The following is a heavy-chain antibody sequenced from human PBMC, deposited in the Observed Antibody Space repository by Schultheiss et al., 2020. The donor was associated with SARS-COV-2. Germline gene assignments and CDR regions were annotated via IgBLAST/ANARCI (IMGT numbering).Heavy chain of an antibody. CDR2: ISSNGGST. D-gene: IGHD2-21*02. CDR1: GFTFSSYA. CDR3: VKGGGYWGGDCYSNFDY. J-gene: IGHJ4*02. Sequence: GGSLRLSCSASGFTFSSYAMHWVRQAPGKGLEYVSAISSNGGSTYYADSVKGRFTISRDNSKNTLYLQMSRLRAEDTAVYYCVKGGGYWGGDCYSNFDYWGQGTLVTVSS. V-gene: IGHV3-64D*06.